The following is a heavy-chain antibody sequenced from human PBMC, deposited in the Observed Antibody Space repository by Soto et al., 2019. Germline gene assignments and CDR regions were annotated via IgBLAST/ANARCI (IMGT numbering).Heavy chain of an antibody. CDR1: GFNFGDYF. CDR2: ISSGGFTF. Sequence: GGSLRLSCAASGFNFGDYFMSWIRQAPGKGLEWVSYISSGGFTFYHADSVKGRFTTSWDKAKNSLYLQMNSLRAEDTAVYYCARSRRQWLVKGYYFDYWGQGTLVTVSS. V-gene: IGHV3-11*04. J-gene: IGHJ4*02. CDR3: ARSRRQWLVKGYYFDY. D-gene: IGHD6-19*01.